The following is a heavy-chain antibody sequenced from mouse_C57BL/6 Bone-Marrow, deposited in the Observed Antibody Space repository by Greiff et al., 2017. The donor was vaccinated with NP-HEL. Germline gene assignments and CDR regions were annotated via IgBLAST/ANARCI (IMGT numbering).Heavy chain of an antibody. V-gene: IGHV1-81*01. Sequence: VQGVESGAELARPGASVKLSCKASGYTFTSYGIRWVKQRTGQGLEWIGEIYPRSGNTYYNEKFKGKATLTADKSSSTAYMELRSLTSEDSAVYFCARYDCDGDYFDYWGQGTTLTVSS. CDR1: GYTFTSYG. CDR3: ARYDCDGDYFDY. J-gene: IGHJ2*01. CDR2: IYPRSGNT. D-gene: IGHD2-4*01.